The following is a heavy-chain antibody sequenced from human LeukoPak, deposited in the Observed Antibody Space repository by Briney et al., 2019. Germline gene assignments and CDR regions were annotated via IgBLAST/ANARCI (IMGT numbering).Heavy chain of an antibody. CDR2: ISGSGGST. D-gene: IGHD3-10*01. V-gene: IGHV3-23*01. J-gene: IGHJ5*02. Sequence: GGSLRLSCAASGFTFSSYGMSWVRQAPGKGLEWVSAISGSGGSTYYADSVKGRFTISRDNSKNTLYLQMNSLRAVDTAVYYCAKEEAMVRGVIRFDPWGQGTLVTVSS. CDR1: GFTFSSYG. CDR3: AKEEAMVRGVIRFDP.